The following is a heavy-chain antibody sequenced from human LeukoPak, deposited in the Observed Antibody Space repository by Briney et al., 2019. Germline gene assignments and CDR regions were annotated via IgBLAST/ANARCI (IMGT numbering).Heavy chain of an antibody. Sequence: GRSLRLSCAASGFTFSSYGMHWVRQDPGKGLAWVAVISYDGSNKYYADSVKGRFTISRDNSKNTLYLQMNSLRAEDTAVYYCAKAYLSFLFDYWGQGTLVTVSS. CDR2: ISYDGSNK. J-gene: IGHJ4*02. CDR3: AKAYLSFLFDY. V-gene: IGHV3-30*18. CDR1: GFTFSSYG. D-gene: IGHD2-2*02.